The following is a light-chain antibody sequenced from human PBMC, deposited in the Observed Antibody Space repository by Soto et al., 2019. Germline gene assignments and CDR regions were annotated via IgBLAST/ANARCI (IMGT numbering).Light chain of an antibody. J-gene: IGLJ2*01. CDR1: SSDVGGYNY. CDR2: DVS. CDR3: SSYTSSSTVV. V-gene: IGLV2-14*01. Sequence: QSALTQPASVSGSSGQSIPISCTGTSSDVGGYNYVSWYQQHPGKAPTLMIYDVSNRPSGVSNRFSGSKSGNTASLTISGLQAEDEADYYCSSYTSSSTVVFGGGTKLTVL.